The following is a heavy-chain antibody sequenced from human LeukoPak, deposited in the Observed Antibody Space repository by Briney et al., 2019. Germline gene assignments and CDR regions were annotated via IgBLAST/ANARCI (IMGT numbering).Heavy chain of an antibody. V-gene: IGHV3-30*02. CDR3: AKDIGDVGRRGYFDY. CDR2: IPYDGSNK. Sequence: PGGSLRLSCAASGFTFSSYGMHWVRQAPGKGLEWVAFIPYDGSNKYYADSVKGRFTISRDNSKNMLYLQMNSLRPEDTAVYYCAKDIGDVGRRGYFDYWGQGTLVTVSS. CDR1: GFTFSSYG. J-gene: IGHJ4*02. D-gene: IGHD1-1*01.